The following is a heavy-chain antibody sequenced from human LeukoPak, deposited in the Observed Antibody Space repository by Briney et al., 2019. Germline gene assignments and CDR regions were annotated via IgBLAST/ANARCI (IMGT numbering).Heavy chain of an antibody. D-gene: IGHD6-19*01. Sequence: PGRSLRLSCAASGFTFSSCGMHWVRQAPGKGLEWVAVISYDGSNKYYADSVKGRFTISRDNSQNTLYLQMNSLRAEDTAVYYCAKDRSGGGDYYFGMDVWGPGTTVTVSS. CDR2: ISYDGSNK. J-gene: IGHJ6*02. CDR1: GFTFSSCG. V-gene: IGHV3-30*18. CDR3: AKDRSGGGDYYFGMDV.